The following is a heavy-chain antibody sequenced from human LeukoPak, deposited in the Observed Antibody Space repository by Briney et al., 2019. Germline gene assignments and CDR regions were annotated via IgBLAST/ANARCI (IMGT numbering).Heavy chain of an antibody. V-gene: IGHV3-30*18. CDR3: VKETAAAPLFYYGMDV. J-gene: IGHJ6*04. CDR2: ISYDGSNK. D-gene: IGHD6-13*01. CDR1: GFTFSSYG. Sequence: GGSLRLSCAASGFTFSSYGMHWVRQAPGKGLEWVAVISYDGSNKYYADSVKGRFTISRDNSKNTLYLQMNSLRAEDTAVYYCVKETAAAPLFYYGMDVWGKGTTVTVSS.